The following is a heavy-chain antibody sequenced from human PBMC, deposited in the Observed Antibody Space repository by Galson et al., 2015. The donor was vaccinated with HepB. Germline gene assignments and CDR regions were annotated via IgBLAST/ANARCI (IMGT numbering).Heavy chain of an antibody. V-gene: IGHV1-8*01. CDR2: MNPNSGNT. CDR3: ARAGKWFGESTEWFDP. J-gene: IGHJ5*02. CDR1: GYTFTSYD. D-gene: IGHD3-10*01. Sequence: SVKVSCKASGYTFTSYDINWVRQATGQGLEWMGWMNPNSGNTGYAQKFQGRVTMTRNTSISTAYMELSSLRSEDTAVYYCARAGKWFGESTEWFDPWGQGTLVTVSS.